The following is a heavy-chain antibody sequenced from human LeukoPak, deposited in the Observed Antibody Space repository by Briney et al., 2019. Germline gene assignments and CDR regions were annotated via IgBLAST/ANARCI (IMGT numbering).Heavy chain of an antibody. D-gene: IGHD1-26*01. Sequence: GGSLRLSCAASGFTFSSYAMHWVRQAPGKGLEWVAVISYDGSNKYYADSVKGRFTISRDNSKNTLYLQMNSLRAEDTAVYYCAGGAVFDYWGQGTLVTVSS. V-gene: IGHV3-30*04. CDR2: ISYDGSNK. J-gene: IGHJ4*02. CDR3: AGGAVFDY. CDR1: GFTFSSYA.